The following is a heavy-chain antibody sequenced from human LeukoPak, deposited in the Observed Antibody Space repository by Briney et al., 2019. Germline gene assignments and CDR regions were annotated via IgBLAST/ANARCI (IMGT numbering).Heavy chain of an antibody. CDR2: INAHGDTT. CDR3: ARASGYLNDLDY. V-gene: IGHV3-74*01. J-gene: IGHJ4*02. CDR1: GFTFSKYR. D-gene: IGHD3-3*01. Sequence: GGSLRLSCEASGFTFSKYRMHWVRQAPGKGLVWVSYINAHGDTTTYADSVRGRFTISRDNAKNTVFLQMNSLGAEDTAFYYCARASGYLNDLDYWGQGTLLTVSS.